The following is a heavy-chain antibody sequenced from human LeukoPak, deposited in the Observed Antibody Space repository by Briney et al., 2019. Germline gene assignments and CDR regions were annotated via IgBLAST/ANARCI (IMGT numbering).Heavy chain of an antibody. V-gene: IGHV3-23*01. CDR3: ASSYGMDV. Sequence: PSGGSLRLSCAASGFTFSSSAMSWVRQAPGKGLEWVAAISDTGRLSYCADSVNGRFTISRDNSKNTLYLQMNSLRAEDTAVYYCASSYGMDVWGQGTTVTVSS. J-gene: IGHJ6*02. CDR1: GFTFSSSA. CDR2: ISDTGRLS.